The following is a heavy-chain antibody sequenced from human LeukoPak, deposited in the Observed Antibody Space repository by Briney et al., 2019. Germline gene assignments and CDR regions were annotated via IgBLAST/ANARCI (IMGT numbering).Heavy chain of an antibody. J-gene: IGHJ4*02. CDR1: GFTFSSYE. D-gene: IGHD3-10*01. V-gene: IGHV3-48*03. Sequence: GGSLGLSCAASGFTFSSYEMNWVRQAPGKGLEWVSYISSSGSTIYYADSVKGRFTISRDNAKNSLYLQMNSLRAEDTAVYYCAKTSYGSGSYYIRERYFDYWGQGTLVTVSS. CDR3: AKTSYGSGSYYIRERYFDY. CDR2: ISSSGSTI.